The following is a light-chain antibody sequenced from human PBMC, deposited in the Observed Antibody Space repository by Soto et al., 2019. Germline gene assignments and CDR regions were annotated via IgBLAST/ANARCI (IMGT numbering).Light chain of an antibody. CDR1: QGISSA. Sequence: AIQLTQSPSSLSASVGDRVTITCRASQGISSALAWYQQKPGKAPKLLIYDASSLESGVPSRFSGSGSGTDFTLTISSLQPEDCATYYCQQFNSYSFTFGGGTKVEIK. CDR3: QQFNSYSFT. V-gene: IGKV1-13*02. J-gene: IGKJ4*01. CDR2: DAS.